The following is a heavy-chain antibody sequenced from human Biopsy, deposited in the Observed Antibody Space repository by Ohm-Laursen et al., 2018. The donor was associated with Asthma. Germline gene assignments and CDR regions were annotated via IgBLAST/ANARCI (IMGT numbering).Heavy chain of an antibody. CDR1: GSSFSSYG. Sequence: SLRLSCAASGSSFSSYGMHWVRQTPGKGLEWVAVISFDATNKYYADSVKGRFTISRDNSKNTLDLQMNSLSAEDSAVYYCARVDGVVEPATRMGGMDVWGQGTTVTVSS. CDR2: ISFDATNK. V-gene: IGHV3-30*03. D-gene: IGHD2-15*01. J-gene: IGHJ6*02. CDR3: ARVDGVVEPATRMGGMDV.